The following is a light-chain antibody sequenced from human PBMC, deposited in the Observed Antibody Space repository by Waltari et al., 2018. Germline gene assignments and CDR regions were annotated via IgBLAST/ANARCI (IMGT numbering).Light chain of an antibody. V-gene: IGKV3-20*01. CDR3: QQFGSPWT. J-gene: IGKJ1*01. Sequence: IVLTQSPGTLSLSPGERATLSCRARQSVSSRYLAWYQQKPGQAPRPLIYDASTRATGIPDRFIGSGSGTDFTLTISRLEPEDFAVYYCQQFGSPWTFGQGTKVEIK. CDR1: QSVSSRY. CDR2: DAS.